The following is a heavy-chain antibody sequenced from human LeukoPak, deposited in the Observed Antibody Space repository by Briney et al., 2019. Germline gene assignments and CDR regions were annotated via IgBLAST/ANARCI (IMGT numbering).Heavy chain of an antibody. D-gene: IGHD6-6*01. CDR2: FTAATT. CDR3: ARAWDSSSSGFDY. J-gene: IGHJ4*02. V-gene: IGHV1-18*04. Sequence: GASVKVSCKASGYSFTSYAINWVRQAPGQGLEWMGRFTAATTSYAKHLQDRVSMSTDTATNTAYLEVRSLTSDDTAVYYCARAWDSSSSGFDYWGQGTLVTVSS. CDR1: GYSFTSYA.